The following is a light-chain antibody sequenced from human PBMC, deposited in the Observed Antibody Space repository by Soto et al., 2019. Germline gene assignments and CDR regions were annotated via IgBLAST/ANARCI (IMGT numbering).Light chain of an antibody. V-gene: IGKV3-15*01. CDR1: QSVSSN. J-gene: IGKJ1*01. CDR2: GAS. CDR3: QKYNNWPPWT. Sequence: EIVMTQSPATLSVSPGERATLSCRASQSVSSNLAWYQQKPGQAPRLLIYGASTSATGIPTRFSGSGSGTEFTLTISSLQSEDFAVYYCQKYNNWPPWTFGHGPKVEI.